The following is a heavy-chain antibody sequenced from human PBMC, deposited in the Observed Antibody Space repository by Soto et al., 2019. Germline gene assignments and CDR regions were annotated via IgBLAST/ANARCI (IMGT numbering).Heavy chain of an antibody. CDR3: ARGWLQSGFDI. D-gene: IGHD5-12*01. J-gene: IGHJ3*02. CDR1: GDSVSSNSAV. V-gene: IGHV6-1*01. CDR2: TYYRSKWYN. Sequence: PSQTLSLTCAISGDSVSSNSAVWNCIIQSPSRGLEWLGRTYYRSKWYNDYAVSVKSRITINPDTSKNQFSLQLNSVTPEDTAVYYCARGWLQSGFDIWGQGTMVTVSS.